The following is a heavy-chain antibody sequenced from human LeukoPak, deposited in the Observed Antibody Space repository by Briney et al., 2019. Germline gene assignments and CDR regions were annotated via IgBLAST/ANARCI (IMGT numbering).Heavy chain of an antibody. Sequence: GASVKVSCKASGYTFTGYYMHWVRQAPGQGFEWMGWINPNSGGTNYAQKFQGRVTMTRDMSISTAYMELSRLTSDDTAVYFCARGWHSGYDVNWFDPWGQGTLVTVSS. CDR2: INPNSGGT. CDR3: ARGWHSGYDVNWFDP. J-gene: IGHJ5*02. D-gene: IGHD5-12*01. V-gene: IGHV1-2*02. CDR1: GYTFTGYY.